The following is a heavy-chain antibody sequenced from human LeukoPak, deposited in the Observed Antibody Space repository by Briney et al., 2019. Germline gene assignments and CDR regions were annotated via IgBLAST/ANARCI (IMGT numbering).Heavy chain of an antibody. CDR1: GFTFSSYE. D-gene: IGHD4-11*01. CDR2: ISSSGSTI. V-gene: IGHV3-48*03. CDR3: ARAMTSFDY. J-gene: IGHJ4*02. Sequence: GGSLRLSCAASGFTFSSYEMNWVRQAPGKGLEWVSYISSSGSTIYYADSVKGRFTISRDNAKNSLYLQMNSLRAEGTAVYYCARAMTSFDYWGQGTLVTVSS.